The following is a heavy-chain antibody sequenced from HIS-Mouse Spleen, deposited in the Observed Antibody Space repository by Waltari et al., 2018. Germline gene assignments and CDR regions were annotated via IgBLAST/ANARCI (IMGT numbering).Heavy chain of an antibody. Sequence: QLQLQESGPGLVKPSETPSLTCTVSGGPSRSTSYPWGWIRQPPGKGLGWIGSIYYSGSTNYNPSLKSRVTISVDTSKNQFSLKLSSVTAADTAVYYCAREIPYSSSWYDWYFDLWGRGTLVTVSS. CDR3: AREIPYSSSWYDWYFDL. V-gene: IGHV4-39*07. CDR1: GGPSRSTSYP. D-gene: IGHD6-13*01. CDR2: IYYSGST. J-gene: IGHJ2*01.